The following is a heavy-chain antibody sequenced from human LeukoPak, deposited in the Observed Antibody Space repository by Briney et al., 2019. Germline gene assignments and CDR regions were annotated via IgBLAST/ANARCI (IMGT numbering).Heavy chain of an antibody. CDR3: ARDNVGDFDLDY. D-gene: IGHD2-21*02. Sequence: WGSVKVSCTASGYTFDSHGISWLRQAPGQGLEWMGWISVNSGDTNYAQKVQGRVTMSTDTYTSTAYMELRSLTSDDTAVYFCARDNVGDFDLDYWGQGTLVTVSS. CDR2: ISVNSGDT. V-gene: IGHV1-18*01. J-gene: IGHJ4*02. CDR1: GYTFDSHG.